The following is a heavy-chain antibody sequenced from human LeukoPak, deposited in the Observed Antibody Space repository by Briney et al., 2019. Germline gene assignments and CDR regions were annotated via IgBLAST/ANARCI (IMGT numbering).Heavy chain of an antibody. Sequence: ASVKVSCKASGYTFTSYGISWVRQAPGQGLAWMGWISAYNGNTNYAQKLQGRVTMTTDTSTSTAYMELRNLRSDDTAVYYCAREQDGIYWFDPWGQGTLVTVSS. D-gene: IGHD5-24*01. CDR2: ISAYNGNT. CDR1: GYTFTSYG. V-gene: IGHV1-18*01. J-gene: IGHJ5*02. CDR3: AREQDGIYWFDP.